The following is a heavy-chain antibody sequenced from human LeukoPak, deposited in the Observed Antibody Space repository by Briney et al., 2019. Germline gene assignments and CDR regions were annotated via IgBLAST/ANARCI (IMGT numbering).Heavy chain of an antibody. CDR1: GFIFNSYW. Sequence: GGSLRLSCAGSGFIFNSYWMSWVRQAPGKGLEWVANTKQDGSEKYYLDSVKGRFTISRDNAKNSLYLHMNTLRPEDTAVYYCARERNVAVVTAFDVWGQGTMVTVSS. D-gene: IGHD2-2*01. CDR3: ARERNVAVVTAFDV. CDR2: TKQDGSEK. J-gene: IGHJ3*01. V-gene: IGHV3-7*01.